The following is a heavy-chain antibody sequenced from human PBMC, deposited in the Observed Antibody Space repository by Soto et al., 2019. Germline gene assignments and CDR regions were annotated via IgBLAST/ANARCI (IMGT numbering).Heavy chain of an antibody. J-gene: IGHJ3*02. D-gene: IGHD1-1*01. Sequence: QVQLQQWGAGLLKPSETLSLTCAVYGGFVSSGSYYWSWIRQPPGKGLEWIGEMSHSGGTHFNPSLKKRGTISADTSKNQFSLKMSSVTAADTALYYCARVERGTATTVVDAFDIWGPGTMVTVSS. V-gene: IGHV4-34*01. CDR1: GGFVSSGSYY. CDR2: MSHSGGT. CDR3: ARVERGTATTVVDAFDI.